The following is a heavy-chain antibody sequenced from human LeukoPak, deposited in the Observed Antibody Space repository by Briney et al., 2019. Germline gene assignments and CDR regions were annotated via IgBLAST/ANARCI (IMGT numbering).Heavy chain of an antibody. Sequence: GASVKVSCKASGGTFSSYAISWVRQAPGQGLEWMGGIIPIFGTANYAQKFQGRVTITADKSTSTAYMELSSLRSEDTAVYYCARDKYYYDSSGYSKYYYYYMDVWGKGTTVTVSS. CDR1: GGTFSSYA. D-gene: IGHD3-22*01. J-gene: IGHJ6*03. V-gene: IGHV1-69*06. CDR2: IIPIFGTA. CDR3: ARDKYYYDSSGYSKYYYYYMDV.